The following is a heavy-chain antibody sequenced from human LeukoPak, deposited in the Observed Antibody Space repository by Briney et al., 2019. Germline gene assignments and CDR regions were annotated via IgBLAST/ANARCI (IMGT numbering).Heavy chain of an antibody. J-gene: IGHJ4*02. CDR2: ISSGSTI. CDR1: GFTFSSYE. D-gene: IGHD5-24*01. Sequence: GGSLRLSCAASGFTFSSYEMNWVRQAPGKGLEWVSYISSGSTIYYADSVKGRFTISRDNAKNSLYLQMNSLRAEDTAVYYCARAVGYNGFLDYWGQGTLVTVSS. CDR3: ARAVGYNGFLDY. V-gene: IGHV3-48*03.